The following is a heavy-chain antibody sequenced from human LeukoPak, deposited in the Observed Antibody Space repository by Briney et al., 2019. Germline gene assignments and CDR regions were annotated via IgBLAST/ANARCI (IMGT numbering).Heavy chain of an antibody. V-gene: IGHV3-74*03. CDR1: GFTFSRYW. D-gene: IGHD6-13*01. Sequence: GGSLRLSCAASGFTFSRYWMHWVRQAPGKGLVWVSRIKSDGSNTKYADSVEGRFSISRDNAKNTLYLQMNSLRAEDTAVYYCVRDVPQQNFDCWGRGILVTVSS. CDR2: IKSDGSNT. J-gene: IGHJ4*02. CDR3: VRDVPQQNFDC.